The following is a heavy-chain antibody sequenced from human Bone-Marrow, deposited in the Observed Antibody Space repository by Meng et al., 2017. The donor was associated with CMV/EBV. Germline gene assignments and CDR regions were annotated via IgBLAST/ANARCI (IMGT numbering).Heavy chain of an antibody. CDR1: GFTFSYYD. CDR3: ARDRWVGRIAAPADV. D-gene: IGHD6-13*01. J-gene: IGHJ6*02. Sequence: GGSLRLSCAASGFTFSYYDMHWVRQAPGRGLEWVAVISYDEVKTYYADSMRGRFTISRDNSKNTLYLELTSPRPEDTAVYYCARDRWVGRIAAPADVWGQGTTVTVSS. V-gene: IGHV3-30*04. CDR2: ISYDEVKT.